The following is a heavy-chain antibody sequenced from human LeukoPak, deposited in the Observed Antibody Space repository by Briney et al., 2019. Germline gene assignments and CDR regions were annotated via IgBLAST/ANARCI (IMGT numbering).Heavy chain of an antibody. Sequence: GASVKVSCKASGYRFTSYYINWVRQVPGQGPEWMGWMNTNTGKATYAQDFRGRFVFSFDSSVSTAYLEITSLKAADTAVYYCAREEGGLDVWGQGTTVIVSS. CDR1: GYRFTSYY. V-gene: IGHV7-4-1*02. CDR3: AREEGGLDV. CDR2: MNTNTGKA. J-gene: IGHJ6*02.